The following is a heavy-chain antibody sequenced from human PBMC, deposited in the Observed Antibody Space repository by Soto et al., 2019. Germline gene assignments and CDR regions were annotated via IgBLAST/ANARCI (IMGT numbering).Heavy chain of an antibody. CDR3: ARSPPPRYSSSWFRYDYYYGMDV. CDR2: IYHSGST. D-gene: IGHD6-13*01. Sequence: SATLSLTCTFSGYSIIMGYYWGLIRQPPGKGLEWVGSIYHSGSTYYNPSLKSRVTISVDTSKNQFSLKLSSVTAADTAVYYCARSPPPRYSSSWFRYDYYYGMDVWGQGTTVTVSS. CDR1: GYSIIMGYY. J-gene: IGHJ6*02. V-gene: IGHV4-38-2*02.